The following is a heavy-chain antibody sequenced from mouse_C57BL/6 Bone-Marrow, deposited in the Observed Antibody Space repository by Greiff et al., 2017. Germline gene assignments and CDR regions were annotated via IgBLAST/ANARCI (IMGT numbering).Heavy chain of an antibody. D-gene: IGHD3-2*02. V-gene: IGHV1-4*01. CDR1: GYTFTSYT. J-gene: IGHJ3*01. CDR2: INPSSGYT. Sequence: VQGVESGAELARPGASVKMSCKASGYTFTSYTMHWVKQRPGQGLEWIGYINPSSGYTKYNQKFKDKATLTADKSSSKAYMQLSSLTSEDSAVYYCARGGQLRRSWFAYWGQGTLVTVAA. CDR3: ARGGQLRRSWFAY.